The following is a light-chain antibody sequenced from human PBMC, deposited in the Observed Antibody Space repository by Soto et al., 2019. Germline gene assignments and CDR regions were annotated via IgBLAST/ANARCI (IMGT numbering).Light chain of an antibody. CDR3: GAWNSALGVEV. Sequence: QSVLTQPPSVSAAPGQRVTISCSGSSSDIGSKYVSWYQQVPGTAPRLLIYFNNNRPSGIPDRFSGSKSGTSATLAITGLQTGDEADYYCGAWNSALGVEVFGIGTKLTVL. CDR1: SSDIGSKY. V-gene: IGLV1-51*01. J-gene: IGLJ1*01. CDR2: FNN.